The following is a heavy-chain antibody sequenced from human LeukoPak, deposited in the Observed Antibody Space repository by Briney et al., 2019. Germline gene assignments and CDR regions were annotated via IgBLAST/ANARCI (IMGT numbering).Heavy chain of an antibody. D-gene: IGHD4/OR15-4a*01. CDR1: GVSISSYY. Sequence: PPGSLSLSCAVSGVSISSYYWNCIRQPPGKGREWICYIYCTEIPTYTPSLKSRLTISVDKSRTHFSQKLTSMRGADAAAYYCSKSRIPKANTGAFDIWGQGTLVTVSS. CDR3: SKSRIPKANTGAFDI. CDR2: IYCTEIP. V-gene: IGHV4-59*01. J-gene: IGHJ3*02.